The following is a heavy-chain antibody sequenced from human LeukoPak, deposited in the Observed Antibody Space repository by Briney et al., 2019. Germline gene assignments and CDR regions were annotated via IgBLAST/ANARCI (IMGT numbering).Heavy chain of an antibody. Sequence: GGSLRLSCAASGFMFSNYAMSWVRQAPGKGLEWVSAISGSGGSTYYADSVKGRFTISRDNSKNTLYLQMNSLRAEDTAVYYCAKGITIVLMGYAGYYSAYLRQGTLVTVSS. CDR1: GFMFSNYA. CDR2: ISGSGGST. J-gene: IGHJ4*02. V-gene: IGHV3-23*01. CDR3: AKGITIVLMGYAGYYSAY. D-gene: IGHD2-8*01.